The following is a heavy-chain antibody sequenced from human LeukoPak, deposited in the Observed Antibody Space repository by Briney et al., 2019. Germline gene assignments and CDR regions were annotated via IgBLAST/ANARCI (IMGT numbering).Heavy chain of an antibody. CDR3: ARGNSYYDSSGYFPWESFQH. CDR1: GGSISSSSYY. D-gene: IGHD3-22*01. Sequence: SETLSLTCTVSGGSISSSSYYWGWIRQPPGKGLECIGSIYYGRSTYYNPSLKSRVTISVDTSKNQFSLKLSSVTAADTALDYCARGNSYYDSSGYFPWESFQHWGQGTLVTVSS. CDR2: IYYGRST. J-gene: IGHJ1*01. V-gene: IGHV4-39*07.